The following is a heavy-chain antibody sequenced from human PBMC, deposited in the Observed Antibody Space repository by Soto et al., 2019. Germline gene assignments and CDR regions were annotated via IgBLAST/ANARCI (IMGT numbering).Heavy chain of an antibody. Sequence: QVQLQESGPGLVKPSETLSLTCTVSGGSISSYYWSWIRQPPGKGLEWIGYIYYSGSTNYNPSLKSRVTISVDTSKNQFSLKLSSVTAADTAVYYCARGPLSVERYFDYWGQGTLVTVSS. CDR1: GGSISSYY. CDR3: ARGPLSVERYFDY. V-gene: IGHV4-59*01. J-gene: IGHJ4*02. D-gene: IGHD1-1*01. CDR2: IYYSGST.